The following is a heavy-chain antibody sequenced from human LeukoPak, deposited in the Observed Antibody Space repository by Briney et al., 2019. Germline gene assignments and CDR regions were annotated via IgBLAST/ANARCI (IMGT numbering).Heavy chain of an antibody. J-gene: IGHJ4*02. V-gene: IGHV3-21*01. CDR2: ISSSSTYI. CDR3: ARDVVWGYYDSSGYYPLDY. Sequence: GGSLRLSCAASGFTFSSYSMHWVRQAPGKGLEWVSSISSSSTYIYYADSVKGRFTISRDNAKNSLYLQTNSLRAEDTAVYYCARDVVWGYYDSSGYYPLDYWGQGTLVTVSS. CDR1: GFTFSSYS. D-gene: IGHD3-22*01.